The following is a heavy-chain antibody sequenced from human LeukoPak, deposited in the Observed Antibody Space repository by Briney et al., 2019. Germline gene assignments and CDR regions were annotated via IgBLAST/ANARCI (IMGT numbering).Heavy chain of an antibody. CDR2: INPNSGGT. CDR1: GYTFTSYY. Sequence: GASVKVSCKASGYTFTSYYMHWVRQAPGQGLEWMGWINPNSGGTNYAQKFQGRVTMTRDTSISTAYMELSRLRSDDTAVYHCARGSDDFWSGYSPSYWGQGTLVTVSS. J-gene: IGHJ4*02. V-gene: IGHV1-2*02. D-gene: IGHD3-3*01. CDR3: ARGSDDFWSGYSPSY.